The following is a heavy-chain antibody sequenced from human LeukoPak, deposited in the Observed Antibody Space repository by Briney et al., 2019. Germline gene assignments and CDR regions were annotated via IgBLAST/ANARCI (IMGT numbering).Heavy chain of an antibody. CDR3: ARAYDLGYYFDY. CDR2: IYYSGST. CDR1: GGSISSGGYY. J-gene: IGHJ4*02. Sequence: SETLSLTCTVSGGSISSGGYYRRWIRQHPGKGLEWIGYIYYSGSTYYNPSLKSRVTISVDTSKNQFSLKLSSVTAADTAVYYCARAYDLGYYFDYWGQGTLVTVSS. D-gene: IGHD3-3*01. V-gene: IGHV4-31*03.